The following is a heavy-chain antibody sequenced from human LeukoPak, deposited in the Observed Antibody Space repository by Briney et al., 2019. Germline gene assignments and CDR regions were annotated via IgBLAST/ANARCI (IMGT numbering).Heavy chain of an antibody. Sequence: GGSLRLSCAASGFTFSSYWMSWVRQAPGKGLEWVANIKQDGSGKYYVDSVKGRFTISRDNAKNSLYLQMNSLRAEDTAVYYCAREIGDVVVVAATHWFDPWGQGTLVTVSS. V-gene: IGHV3-7*03. CDR1: GFTFSSYW. CDR3: AREIGDVVVVAATHWFDP. J-gene: IGHJ5*02. CDR2: IKQDGSGK. D-gene: IGHD2-15*01.